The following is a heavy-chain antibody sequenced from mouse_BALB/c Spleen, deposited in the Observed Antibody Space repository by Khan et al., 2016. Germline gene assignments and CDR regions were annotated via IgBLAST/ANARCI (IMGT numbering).Heavy chain of an antibody. CDR2: ISYSGST. J-gene: IGHJ3*01. CDR3: ARSYGYRGFAY. D-gene: IGHD2-2*01. CDR1: GYSITSDYA. Sequence: EVQLQESGPGLVKPSQSLSLTCTVTGYSITSDYAWNWIRQFPGNKLEWMGYISYSGSTSYNPSLKSRISITRDTSKNQFFLQLNSVTTEDTATSYGARSYGYRGFAYWGQGTLVTVSA. V-gene: IGHV3-2*02.